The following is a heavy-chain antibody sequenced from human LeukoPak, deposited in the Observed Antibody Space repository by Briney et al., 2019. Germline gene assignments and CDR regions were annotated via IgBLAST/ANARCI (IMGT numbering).Heavy chain of an antibody. Sequence: PGGSLRLSCAASGFTFSSYAMSWVRQAPGKGLEWVSYISSSGSTIYYADSVKGRFTISRDNAKNSLYLQMNSLRAEDTAVYYCARVDIVATPYSYYFDYWGQGTLVTVSS. V-gene: IGHV3-48*03. CDR2: ISSSGSTI. CDR1: GFTFSSYA. CDR3: ARVDIVATPYSYYFDY. D-gene: IGHD5-12*01. J-gene: IGHJ4*02.